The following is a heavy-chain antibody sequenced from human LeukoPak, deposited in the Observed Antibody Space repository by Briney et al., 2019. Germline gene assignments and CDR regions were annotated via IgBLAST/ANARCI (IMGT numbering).Heavy chain of an antibody. CDR3: ARGKGSGGYDGVGY. V-gene: IGHV1-69*13. J-gene: IGHJ4*02. CDR2: IIPIFGTA. Sequence: ASVKVSCKASGGTFSSYAISWVRQAPGQGLEWMGGIIPIFGTANYAQKFQGRVTITADESTSTAYMELSSLRSEDTAVYYCARGKGSGGYDGVGYWGQGTLVTVSS. CDR1: GGTFSSYA. D-gene: IGHD5-12*01.